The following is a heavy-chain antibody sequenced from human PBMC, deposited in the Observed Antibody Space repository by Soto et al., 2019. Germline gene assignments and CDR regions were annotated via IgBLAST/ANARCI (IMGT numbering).Heavy chain of an antibody. CDR2: MSFDANTE. D-gene: IGHD3-3*01. Sequence: QVQLVESGGGVVRPGRSLRLSCAASGFTFSDYAMHWVRQAPGKGLEWVAAMSFDANTEYYADSVKGLFTISRDTSKNTLYLQMKSLRAADTALYYCAKDRREWSTPYYFDSCGQGILVTVSS. CDR3: AKDRREWSTPYYFDS. J-gene: IGHJ4*02. CDR1: GFTFSDYA. V-gene: IGHV3-30*18.